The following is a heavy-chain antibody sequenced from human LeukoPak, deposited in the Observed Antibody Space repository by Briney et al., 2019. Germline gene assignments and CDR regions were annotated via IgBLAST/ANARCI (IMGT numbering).Heavy chain of an antibody. CDR3: AREGGIDAFDI. Sequence: ASVKVSCKASGGTFSSYAISWVRQAPGQGLEWMGGIIPNSGGTNYAQKFQGWVTMTRDTSISTAYMELSRLRSDDTAVYYCAREGGIDAFDIWGQGTMVTVPS. D-gene: IGHD2-15*01. J-gene: IGHJ3*02. CDR2: IIPNSGGT. CDR1: GGTFSSYA. V-gene: IGHV1-2*04.